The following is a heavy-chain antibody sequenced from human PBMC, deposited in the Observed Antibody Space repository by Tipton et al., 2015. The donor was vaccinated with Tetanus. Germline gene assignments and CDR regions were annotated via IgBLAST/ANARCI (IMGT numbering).Heavy chain of an antibody. CDR1: GGSISSGGYY. CDR2: IYYSGST. D-gene: IGHD3-10*02. V-gene: IGHV4-31*03. Sequence: TLSLTCTVSGGSISSGGYYWSWIRQHPGKGLEWIGYIYYSGSTYYNPSLKSRVTISVDTYKNQFSLKLSSVTATETAVYYCARAVGYYYVGISFPAEYFLHWGHSTLLAVSS. J-gene: IGHJ1*01. CDR3: ARAVGYYYVGISFPAEYFLH.